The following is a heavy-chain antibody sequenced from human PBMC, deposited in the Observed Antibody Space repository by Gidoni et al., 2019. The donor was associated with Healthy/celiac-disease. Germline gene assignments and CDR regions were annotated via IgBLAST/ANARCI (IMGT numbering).Heavy chain of an antibody. Sequence: EVQLVETGGGLIQPGGSLRLSCAASGFTVSSNYMSWFRQAAGKGLEWVSVIYRGGSTYYADSVKGRFTISRDNSKNTLYLQMNSLRAEDTAVYYCARSGYSSSWPLDYWGQGTLVTVSS. CDR1: GFTVSSNY. V-gene: IGHV3-53*02. CDR2: IYRGGST. CDR3: ARSGYSSSWPLDY. J-gene: IGHJ4*02. D-gene: IGHD6-13*01.